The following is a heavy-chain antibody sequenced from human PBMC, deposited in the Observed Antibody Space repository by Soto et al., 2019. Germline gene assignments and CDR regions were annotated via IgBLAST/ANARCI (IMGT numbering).Heavy chain of an antibody. V-gene: IGHV3-7*03. Sequence: GGSLRLSCAASGFTFSSYWMSWVRQAPGKGLEWVANIKQDGSEKYYVDSVKGRFTISRDNAKNSLYLQMNSLRAEDTAVYYCARVAADYYDSSGYYYRDRRFDYWGQGTLVTVSS. D-gene: IGHD3-22*01. CDR1: GFTFSSYW. J-gene: IGHJ4*02. CDR3: ARVAADYYDSSGYYYRDRRFDY. CDR2: IKQDGSEK.